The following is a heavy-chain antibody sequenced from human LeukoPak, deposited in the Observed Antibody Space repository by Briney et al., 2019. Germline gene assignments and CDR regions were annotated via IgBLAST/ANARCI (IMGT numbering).Heavy chain of an antibody. CDR1: GFTFSSYG. D-gene: IGHD5-12*01. CDR2: IRYDGSNK. Sequence: GGSLRLSCAASGFTFSSYGMHWVRQAPGKGLEWVAFIRYDGSNKYYADSVKGRFTISRDNSKNTLYLQMNSLRAEDTAVYYCAKGSGYDRSSADYWGQGTLVTVSS. CDR3: AKGSGYDRSSADY. V-gene: IGHV3-30*02. J-gene: IGHJ4*02.